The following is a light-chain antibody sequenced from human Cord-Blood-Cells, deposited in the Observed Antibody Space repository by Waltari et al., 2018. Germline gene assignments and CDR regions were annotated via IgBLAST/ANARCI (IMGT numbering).Light chain of an antibody. Sequence: QSALTQPASVSGSPGQSITIPCTGTSSDVGGSNYVSWYQQHPGKAPKLMLYEVSNRPSGVSNRFSGSKSGNTASLTISGLQAEDEADYYCSSYTSSSTVVFGGGTKLTVL. CDR3: SSYTSSSTVV. CDR2: EVS. V-gene: IGLV2-14*01. J-gene: IGLJ2*01. CDR1: SSDVGGSNY.